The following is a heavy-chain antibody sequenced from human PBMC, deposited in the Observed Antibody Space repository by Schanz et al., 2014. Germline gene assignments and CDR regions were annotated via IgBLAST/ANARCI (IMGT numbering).Heavy chain of an antibody. CDR1: GFTFSSTA. D-gene: IGHD6-19*01. CDR2: ITSNGGGT. CDR3: AKCIGWYGRCAFDI. J-gene: IGHJ3*02. V-gene: IGHV3-23*01. Sequence: EVQLLESGGGLVQPGGSLRLSCAASGFTFSSTAMCWVRQAPGKGLEWVSTITSNGGGTYYADSVKGRFTISRDNAKNTLYLQMNSLIAEDTAVYYCAKCIGWYGRCAFDIWGQGTMVTVSS.